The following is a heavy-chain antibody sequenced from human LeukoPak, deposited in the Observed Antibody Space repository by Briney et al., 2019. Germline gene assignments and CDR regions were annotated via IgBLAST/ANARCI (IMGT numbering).Heavy chain of an antibody. V-gene: IGHV3-21*01. CDR1: GFTFSSYS. J-gene: IGHJ4*02. Sequence: GGSLRLSCAASGFTFSSYSMNWVRQAPGKGLEWVSSISSSSGYIYYADSVKGRFTISRDNAKNSLYLQMNSLRAEDTAVYYCARERAYCGGDCYSDNDYWGQGTLVTVSS. CDR3: ARERAYCGGDCYSDNDY. D-gene: IGHD2-21*02. CDR2: ISSSSGYI.